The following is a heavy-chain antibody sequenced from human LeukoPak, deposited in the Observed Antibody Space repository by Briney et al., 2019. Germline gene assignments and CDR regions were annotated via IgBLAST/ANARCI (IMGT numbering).Heavy chain of an antibody. J-gene: IGHJ6*02. Sequence: SQTLSLTCTVSGGSISSGGHYWTWIRQNPGKGLEWIGYINYSGNTYYNPSLKSRVTISVDTSKNQFSLKPSSVTAADTAVYYCARNELISSNYYYYGMDVWGQGTTVTVSS. V-gene: IGHV4-31*03. CDR2: INYSGNT. CDR3: ARNELISSNYYYYGMDV. CDR1: GGSISSGGHY.